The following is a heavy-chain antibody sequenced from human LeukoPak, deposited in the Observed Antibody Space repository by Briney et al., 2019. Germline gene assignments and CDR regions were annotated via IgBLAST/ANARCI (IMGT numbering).Heavy chain of an antibody. J-gene: IGHJ5*02. CDR3: ARNDFLLRGYSSGWYGTGFAP. D-gene: IGHD6-13*01. Sequence: GGSLRLSCAASGFTFSSYSMNWVRQAPGKGLEWVSYISSSSSTIYYADSVKGRFTISRDNAKNSLYLQMNSLRDEDTAVYYCARNDFLLRGYSSGWYGTGFAPWGQGTRVTVPS. V-gene: IGHV3-48*02. CDR2: ISSSSSTI. CDR1: GFTFSSYS.